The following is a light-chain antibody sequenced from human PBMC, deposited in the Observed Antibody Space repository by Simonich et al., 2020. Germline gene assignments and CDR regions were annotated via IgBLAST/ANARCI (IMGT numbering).Light chain of an antibody. CDR1: SGSIASNY. Sequence: NFMLTQPHSVSESPGKTVTISCTRSSGSIASNYVQWYQQRPGRAPTTVIYEDTQRPYGVPDRFSGSIDSSSNSASLTISGLKTEDEADYYCQSYDSSNQVFGGGTKLTVL. V-gene: IGLV6-57*03. CDR3: QSYDSSNQV. J-gene: IGLJ2*01. CDR2: EDT.